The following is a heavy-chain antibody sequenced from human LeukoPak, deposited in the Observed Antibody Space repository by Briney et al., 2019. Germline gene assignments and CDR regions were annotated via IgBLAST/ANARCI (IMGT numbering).Heavy chain of an antibody. CDR2: IYYSGST. D-gene: IGHD2-2*01. Sequence: SETLSLTCTVSGGSISSYYWSWIRQPPGKGLEWIGYIYYSGSTNYNPSLKSRVTISVDTSKNQFSLKLSSVTAADTAVYYCASSKVVPAAMGYYYYYYGMDVWGQGTTVTVSS. CDR3: ASSKVVPAAMGYYYYYYGMDV. V-gene: IGHV4-59*08. J-gene: IGHJ6*02. CDR1: GGSISSYY.